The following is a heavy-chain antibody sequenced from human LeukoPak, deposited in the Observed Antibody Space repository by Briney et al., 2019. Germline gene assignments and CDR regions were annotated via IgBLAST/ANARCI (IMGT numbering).Heavy chain of an antibody. V-gene: IGHV3-33*08. CDR1: GFTFSNYA. Sequence: PGGSLRLSCAASGFTFSNYAMSWVRQAPGKGLEWVAVIWYDGSNKYYADSVKGRFTISRDNSKNTLYLQMNSLRAEDTAVYYCARAPGYQLLRFDYWGQGTLVTVSS. CDR3: ARAPGYQLLRFDY. J-gene: IGHJ4*02. CDR2: IWYDGSNK. D-gene: IGHD2-2*01.